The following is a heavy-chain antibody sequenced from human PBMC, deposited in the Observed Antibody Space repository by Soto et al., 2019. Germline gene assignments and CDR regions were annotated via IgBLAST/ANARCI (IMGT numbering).Heavy chain of an antibody. CDR3: ARGYSSGPDY. Sequence: EVQLVESGGGLVQPGGSLRLSCAASGFTFRDHWMHWVRQAPGKGLVWVSRINSDGSTTTYADSVKAPFTISRDNAKSTLYPQLTSLRAEDTALYYCARGYSSGPDYLGQGTLVTVSS. CDR2: INSDGSTT. D-gene: IGHD6-19*01. J-gene: IGHJ4*02. CDR1: GFTFRDHW. V-gene: IGHV3-74*01.